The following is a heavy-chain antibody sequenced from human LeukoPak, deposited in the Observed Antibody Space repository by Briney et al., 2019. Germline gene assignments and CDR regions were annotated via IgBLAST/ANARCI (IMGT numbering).Heavy chain of an antibody. CDR2: IRQDGSEK. CDR3: AILAVAGGFEVD. CDR1: GFTFSSYW. Sequence: GGSLRLSCAASGFTFSSYWMSWVRQAPGKGLEWVANIRQDGSEKYYVDSVKGRFTISRDNAKNSLYVQMNSLRVEDTAVYYCAILAVAGGFEVDWGQGTLVNVSS. V-gene: IGHV3-7*01. D-gene: IGHD6-19*01. J-gene: IGHJ4*02.